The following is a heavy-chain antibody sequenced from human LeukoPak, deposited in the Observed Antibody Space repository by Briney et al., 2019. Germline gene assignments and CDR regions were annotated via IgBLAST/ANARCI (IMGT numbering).Heavy chain of an antibody. D-gene: IGHD3-10*02. V-gene: IGHV3-7*01. Sequence: GGSLRLSCAASGLTFTASWMNWVRLVPGKGLEWVANINPDGSGKYYVDSVKGRFTISRDDAKNSVFLQMNSLRAEDTAVYYCTRVSLYVPGDYWGRGTLVTVSS. CDR1: GLTFTASW. CDR3: TRVSLYVPGDY. CDR2: INPDGSGK. J-gene: IGHJ4*02.